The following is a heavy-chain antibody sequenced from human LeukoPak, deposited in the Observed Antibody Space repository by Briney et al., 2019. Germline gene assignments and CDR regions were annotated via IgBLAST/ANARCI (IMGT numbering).Heavy chain of an antibody. CDR3: SREIISGYFQH. CDR2: ISPIFCTA. V-gene: IGHV1-69*05. J-gene: IGHJ1*01. CDR1: GGTFSSYA. D-gene: IGHD6-25*01. Sequence: SVKVSCKASGGTFSSYAISWVRQAPGQGLEWMGGISPIFCTANYAQKFQRRVTITTDTCTGTAHMELSSLRSEDQAVDSCSREIISGYFQHWGQGTLVTVSS.